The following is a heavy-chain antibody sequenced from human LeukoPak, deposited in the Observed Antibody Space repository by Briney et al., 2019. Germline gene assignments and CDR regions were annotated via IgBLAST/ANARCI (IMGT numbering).Heavy chain of an antibody. D-gene: IGHD2-2*01. J-gene: IGHJ4*02. CDR2: INPNSGGT. CDR1: GYTFTGYY. CDR3: ARVSRKTTSSFDY. Sequence: GASVKVSCKASGYTFTGYYMHWVRQAPGQGLEWMGWINPNSGGTNYAQKFQGRVTMTRDTSISTAYMELSRLRSDDTAVYYCARVSRKTTSSFDYWGQGTLVTVSS. V-gene: IGHV1-2*02.